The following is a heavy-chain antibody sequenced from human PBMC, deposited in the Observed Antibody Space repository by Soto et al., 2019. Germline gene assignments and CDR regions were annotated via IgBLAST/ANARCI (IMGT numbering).Heavy chain of an antibody. Sequence: GGSLRLSCAASGFTFSSYSMNWVRQAPGKGLEWVSYISSSSSTIYYADSVKGRFTISRDNAKNSLYLQMNSLRAEDTAVYYCARDSPYSSTSCYFDYWGQGTLVTVSS. CDR3: ARDSPYSSTSCYFDY. CDR1: GFTFSSYS. D-gene: IGHD2-2*01. CDR2: ISSSSSTI. V-gene: IGHV3-48*04. J-gene: IGHJ4*02.